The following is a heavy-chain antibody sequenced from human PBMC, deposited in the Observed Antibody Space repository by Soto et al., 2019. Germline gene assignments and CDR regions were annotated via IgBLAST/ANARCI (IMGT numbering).Heavy chain of an antibody. Sequence: SETLSLTCTVSGDSISSSSYYWGWIRQPPGKGLEWIGSIYYSGNTYYNPSLKSRVTISVDTSNNHFSLKLSSVTAADTAVYYCARQNWGVLDNWGQGTPVTVSS. V-gene: IGHV4-39*01. D-gene: IGHD7-27*01. CDR3: ARQNWGVLDN. J-gene: IGHJ4*02. CDR1: GDSISSSSYY. CDR2: IYYSGNT.